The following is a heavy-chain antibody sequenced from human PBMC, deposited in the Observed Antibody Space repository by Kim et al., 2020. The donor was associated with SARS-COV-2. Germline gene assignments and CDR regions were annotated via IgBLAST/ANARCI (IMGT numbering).Heavy chain of an antibody. Sequence: GGSLRLSCAASGFTVSSNYMSWVRQAPGKGLEWVSVIYSGGSTYYADSVKGRFTISRDNSKNTLYLQMNSLRAEDTAVYYCARARRDYGEGVFDYWGQGTLVTVSS. D-gene: IGHD4-17*01. V-gene: IGHV3-53*01. J-gene: IGHJ4*02. CDR3: ARARRDYGEGVFDY. CDR1: GFTVSSNY. CDR2: IYSGGST.